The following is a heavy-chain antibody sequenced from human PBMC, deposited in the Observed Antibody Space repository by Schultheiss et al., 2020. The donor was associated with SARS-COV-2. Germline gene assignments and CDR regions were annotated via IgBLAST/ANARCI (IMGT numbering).Heavy chain of an antibody. J-gene: IGHJ4*02. CDR3: AKESTIFGVVSAYFDY. Sequence: GGSLRLSCAASGFTFSSYAMSWVRQAPGKGLEWVAVLSYDGTNKYYADSVRGRFTISRDNSKNTLYLQMNSLRAEDTAVYYCAKESTIFGVVSAYFDYWGQGTLVTVSS. CDR1: GFTFSSYA. V-gene: IGHV3-30*18. CDR2: LSYDGTNK. D-gene: IGHD3-3*01.